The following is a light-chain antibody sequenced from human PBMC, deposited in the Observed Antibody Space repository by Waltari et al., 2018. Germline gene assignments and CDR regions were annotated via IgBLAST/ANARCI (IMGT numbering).Light chain of an antibody. Sequence: HELTQLPSVSVSPGQTARIPCPGDALSNQQTYWYQQKAGQAPILVIYKDNGRPSGIPERFSGSSSGTTVTLTISAVQAEDEADYYCQSADSSSPYVLFGGGTKLTVL. V-gene: IGLV3-25*03. CDR1: ALSNQQ. CDR2: KDN. CDR3: QSADSSSPYVL. J-gene: IGLJ2*01.